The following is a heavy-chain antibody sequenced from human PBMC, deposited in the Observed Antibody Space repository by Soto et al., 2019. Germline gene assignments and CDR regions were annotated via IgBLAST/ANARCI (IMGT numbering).Heavy chain of an antibody. CDR1: GFTFDDYA. CDR2: ISWNSANT. V-gene: IGHV3-9*01. D-gene: IGHD6-19*01. Sequence: GGSLRLSCAASGFTFDDYAMHWVRQSPGKGLQWVSGISWNSANTGYAESVRGRFTISRDNSMNSLYLQISSLRPEDTAMYYCVKDTKHMGTLGWFVSWGQGTLVTVSS. CDR3: VKDTKHMGTLGWFVS. J-gene: IGHJ5*02.